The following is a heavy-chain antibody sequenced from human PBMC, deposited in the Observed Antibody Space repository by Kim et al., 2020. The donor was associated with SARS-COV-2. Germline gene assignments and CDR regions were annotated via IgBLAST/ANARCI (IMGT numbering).Heavy chain of an antibody. CDR2: ISAYNGNT. V-gene: IGHV1-18*01. CDR1: GYTFTSYG. CDR3: ARAERRWELLLPSDY. Sequence: ASVKVSCKASGYTFTSYGISWVRQAPGQGLEWMGWISAYNGNTNYAQKLQGRVTMTTDTSTSTAYMELRSLRSDDTAVYYCARAERRWELLLPSDYWGQGTLVTVSS. D-gene: IGHD1-26*01. J-gene: IGHJ4*02.